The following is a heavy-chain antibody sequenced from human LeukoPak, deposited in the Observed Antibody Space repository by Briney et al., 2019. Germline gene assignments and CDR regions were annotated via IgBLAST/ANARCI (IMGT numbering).Heavy chain of an antibody. CDR2: IHYSGST. D-gene: IGHD1-26*01. V-gene: IGHV4-39*01. CDR3: ARHKYSGTSDDTFEY. J-gene: IGHJ4*02. CDR1: GGSTSSSSYY. Sequence: SETLSLTCAVSGGSTSSSSYYWGWIRQTPGKGLEFIGSIHYSGSTYYNPSLKSRVTISVDTSKNQFSLNLSSVTAADTSVYYCARHKYSGTSDDTFEYWGQGTLVTVSS.